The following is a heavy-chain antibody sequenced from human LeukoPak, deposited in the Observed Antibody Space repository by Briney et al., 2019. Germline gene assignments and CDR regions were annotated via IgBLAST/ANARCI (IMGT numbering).Heavy chain of an antibody. J-gene: IGHJ5*02. CDR2: IYYSGST. Sequence: NPSETLSLTCTVSGGSISSYYWSWIRQPPGKGLEWIGYIYYSGSTYYNPSLKSRVTISVDTSKNQFSLKLSSVTAADTAVYYCARDKLFYCGGDCYTNWFDPWGQGTLVTVSS. CDR3: ARDKLFYCGGDCYTNWFDP. D-gene: IGHD2-21*02. V-gene: IGHV4-59*12. CDR1: GGSISSYY.